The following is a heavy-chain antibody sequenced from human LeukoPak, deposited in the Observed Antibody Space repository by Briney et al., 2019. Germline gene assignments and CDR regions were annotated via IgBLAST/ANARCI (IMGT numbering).Heavy chain of an antibody. CDR1: GGSISSSSYY. J-gene: IGHJ6*03. D-gene: IGHD6-13*01. Sequence: SETLSLTCTVSGGSISSSSYYWGWIRQPPGKGLEWIGSIYYSGSTYYNPSLKSRVTISVDTSKNQFSLKLSSVTAADTAVYYCARTPTSRKRFLGGAAAGTDYYYSYYMDVWGKGTTVTISS. CDR2: IYYSGST. V-gene: IGHV4-39*07. CDR3: ARTPTSRKRFLGGAAAGTDYYYSYYMDV.